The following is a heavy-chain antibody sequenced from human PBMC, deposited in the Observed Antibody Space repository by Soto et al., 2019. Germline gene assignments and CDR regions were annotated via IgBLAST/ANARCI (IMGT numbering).Heavy chain of an antibody. J-gene: IGHJ4*02. CDR1: GFTFNTFG. D-gene: IGHD2-2*01. Sequence: GGSLRLSCAASGFTFNTFGMHWVRQAPGKGLELVAVISYDGSDKYYSDSVRGRFTISRDNSMNTLYLQMNSLRTEDTAVYYCAKSPNFYCSSYHCYKYYFDYWGQGTLVTVSS. CDR2: ISYDGSDK. V-gene: IGHV3-30*18. CDR3: AKSPNFYCSSYHCYKYYFDY.